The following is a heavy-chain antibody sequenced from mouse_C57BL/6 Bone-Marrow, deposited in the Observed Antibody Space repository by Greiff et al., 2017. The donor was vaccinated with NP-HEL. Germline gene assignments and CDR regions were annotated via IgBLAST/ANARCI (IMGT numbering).Heavy chain of an antibody. Sequence: VKLMESGPGLVQPSQCLSITCTVSGFALTSYGVHWVRQPPGKGLEWLGVIWSGGSTDYNAAFISRLSISKDNSKSQVFFKMNSLQADDTAIYYCAKNLYSNLWYFDVWGTGTTVTVSS. CDR2: IWSGGST. J-gene: IGHJ1*03. CDR3: AKNLYSNLWYFDV. D-gene: IGHD2-5*01. CDR1: GFALTSYG. V-gene: IGHV2-4*01.